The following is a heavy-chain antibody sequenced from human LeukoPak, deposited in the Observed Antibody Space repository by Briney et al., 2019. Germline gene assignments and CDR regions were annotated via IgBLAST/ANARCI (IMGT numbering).Heavy chain of an antibody. CDR2: MNPNSGNT. J-gene: IGHJ4*02. CDR1: GYTFSSHD. CDR3: AWEGGRVPGKDYFDS. V-gene: IGHV1-8*02. Sequence: ASVKVSCKAFGYTFSSHDINWVRQATGQRPEWMGWMNPNSGNTGYAQKFQGRVTMTRDTSIRTAYMELSSLTSEDTAVYFCAWEGGRVPGKDYFDSWGQGTLVTVSS. D-gene: IGHD6-19*01.